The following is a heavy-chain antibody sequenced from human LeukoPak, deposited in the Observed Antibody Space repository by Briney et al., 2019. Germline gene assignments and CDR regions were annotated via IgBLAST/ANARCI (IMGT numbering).Heavy chain of an antibody. J-gene: IGHJ5*02. V-gene: IGHV4-59*01. D-gene: IGHD3-9*01. CDR2: IHYTGST. Sequence: SETLSLTCTVSGGSITSSYWSWIRQSPEKGLEWLGYIHYTGSTNYNPSLKSRVTMLIDTSKNQFSLKLSSVTAADTAVYYCARGRYSAGDNWFDPWGQGNLVTVSS. CDR1: GGSITSSY. CDR3: ARGRYSAGDNWFDP.